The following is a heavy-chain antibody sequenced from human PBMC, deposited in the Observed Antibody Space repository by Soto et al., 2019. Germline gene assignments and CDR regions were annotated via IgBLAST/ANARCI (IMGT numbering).Heavy chain of an antibody. D-gene: IGHD1-1*01. J-gene: IGHJ5*02. V-gene: IGHV3-23*01. CDR2: ISSSGGST. CDR3: AKDPPSPWTVNWVDH. Sequence: EEQVSEAGGGLVQPGGSLRLSCAASGFNFNTFAMSWIRQAPGKGLEWVSHISSSGGSTDYADSVRGRFTISRDNSKNTLFLQMNSLREDDTAIYYCAKDPPSPWTVNWVDHWGKATLVSVSS. CDR1: GFNFNTFA.